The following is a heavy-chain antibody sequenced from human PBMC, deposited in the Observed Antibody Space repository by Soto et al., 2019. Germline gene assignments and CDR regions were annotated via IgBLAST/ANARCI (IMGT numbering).Heavy chain of an antibody. Sequence: QVQLVESGGGVVQPGRSLRLSCAASGFIFSNYGMHWVRQAPGKGLEWVAVISKDGSNKHYADSVKGRFTISRDNSKKTLYLQMSSLRAEETAVYYCAKSYYFDSSADGLDTWGQGTMVTVSS. CDR3: AKSYYFDSSADGLDT. CDR2: ISKDGSNK. CDR1: GFIFSNYG. V-gene: IGHV3-30*18. J-gene: IGHJ3*02. D-gene: IGHD3-22*01.